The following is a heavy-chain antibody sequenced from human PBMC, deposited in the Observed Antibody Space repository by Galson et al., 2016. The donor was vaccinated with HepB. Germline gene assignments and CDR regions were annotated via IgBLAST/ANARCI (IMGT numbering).Heavy chain of an antibody. D-gene: IGHD2-2*01. CDR3: AKVSRPHTRAWYLDH. CDR2: MRWNGGSL. J-gene: IGHJ4*02. V-gene: IGHV3-9*01. CDR1: GFTFEDFD. Sequence: SLRLSCAASGFTFEDFDIHWVRQSPGEGLGWVAGMRWNGGSLGSVDAVKGRYTISRDNAKKSVYLQMNSLRPEDTAIYYCAKVSRPHTRAWYLDHWGQGTLVTVSS.